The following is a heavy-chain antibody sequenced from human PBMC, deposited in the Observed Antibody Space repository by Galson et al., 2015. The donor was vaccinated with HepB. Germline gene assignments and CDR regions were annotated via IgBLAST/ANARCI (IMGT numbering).Heavy chain of an antibody. V-gene: IGHV1-46*01. J-gene: IGHJ5*02. D-gene: IGHD1-20*01. Sequence: QSGAEVKKPGESLRTSCTASGYTFTSYYMHWVRQAPGQGLEWMGIINPSGGSASYAQKFQGRVTMTRDTSTSTVYMELSSLRSEDTAVYYCAREEQNNWNDVWWFDPWGQGTLITVSS. CDR3: AREEQNNWNDVWWFDP. CDR1: GYTFTSYY. CDR2: INPSGGSA.